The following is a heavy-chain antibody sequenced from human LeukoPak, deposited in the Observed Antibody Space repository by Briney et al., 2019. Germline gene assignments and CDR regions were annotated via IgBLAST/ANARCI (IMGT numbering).Heavy chain of an antibody. CDR3: ARDKSYCSSTSCYRFAAFAI. CDR1: GYTFTSYG. D-gene: IGHD2-2*01. CDR2: ISAYNGNT. V-gene: IGHV1-18*01. J-gene: IGHJ3*02. Sequence: ASVKVSCKASGYTFTSYGISWVRQAPGLGLEWMGWISAYNGNTNYAQKLQGRVTMTTDTSTSTAYMELRSLRSDDTAVYYCARDKSYCSSTSCYRFAAFAIWGQGTMVTVSS.